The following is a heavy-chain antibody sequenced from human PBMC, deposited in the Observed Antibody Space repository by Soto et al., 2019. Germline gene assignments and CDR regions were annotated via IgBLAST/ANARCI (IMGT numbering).Heavy chain of an antibody. CDR2: IYYSGNT. CDR3: SGLYSSSPFFNY. CDR1: GGYISSYY. D-gene: IGHD6-6*01. J-gene: IGHJ4*02. Sequence: QVQLQESGPGLVKPSETLSLTCTVSGGYISSYYWSWLRQPPGKGLEWIGFIYYSGNTHYNPSLKRRVTISLDTSKYQFSLNLSTVTAADTAGYYCSGLYSSSPFFNYWGQGTLVTVSS. V-gene: IGHV4-59*01.